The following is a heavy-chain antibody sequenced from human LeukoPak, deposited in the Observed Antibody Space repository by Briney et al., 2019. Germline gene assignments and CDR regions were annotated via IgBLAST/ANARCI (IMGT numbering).Heavy chain of an antibody. V-gene: IGHV7-4-1*02. CDR2: INTNTGNP. J-gene: IGHJ6*03. Sequence: GASVKVSCKASGYTFTSYAMNWVRQAPGQGLEWMGWINTNTGNPTYAQGFTGRFVFSLDTSVSTAYLQISSLKAEDTAVYYCARNFVLAARPPLQTSIVNYYYYYMDVWGKGTTVTVSS. CDR1: GYTFTSYA. CDR3: ARNFVLAARPPLQTSIVNYYYYYMDV. D-gene: IGHD6-6*01.